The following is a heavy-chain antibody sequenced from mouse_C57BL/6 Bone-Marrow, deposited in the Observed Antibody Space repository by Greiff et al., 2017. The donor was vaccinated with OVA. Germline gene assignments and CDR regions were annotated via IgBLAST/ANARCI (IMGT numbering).Heavy chain of an antibody. Sequence: EVKVVESGGDLVKPGGSLKLSCAASGFTLSSYGMSWVRQTPDKRLEWVATISSGGSYTYYPDSVKGRFTISRDNAKNTLYLQMSSLKSEDTAMYYCARGFYAMDYWGQGTSVTVSS. V-gene: IGHV5-6*01. J-gene: IGHJ4*01. CDR2: ISSGGSYT. CDR3: ARGFYAMDY. CDR1: GFTLSSYG.